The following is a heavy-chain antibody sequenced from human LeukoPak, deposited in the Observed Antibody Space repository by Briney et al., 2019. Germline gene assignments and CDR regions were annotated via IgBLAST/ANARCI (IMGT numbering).Heavy chain of an antibody. CDR2: IKQDGSEK. Sequence: PGGSLRLSCAASGFTFSSYWMSWVRQAPGKGLEWVANIKQDGSEKYYVDSVKGRFTISRDNAKNSLYLQMNSLRAEDTAVHYCARKLARHAFDYWGQGTLVTVSS. CDR3: ARKLARHAFDY. V-gene: IGHV3-7*01. J-gene: IGHJ4*02. CDR1: GFTFSSYW. D-gene: IGHD6-13*01.